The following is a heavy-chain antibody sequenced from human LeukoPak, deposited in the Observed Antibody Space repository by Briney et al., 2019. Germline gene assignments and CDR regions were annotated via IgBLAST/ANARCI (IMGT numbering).Heavy chain of an antibody. J-gene: IGHJ3*02. CDR3: ARERVKEALDAFGI. CDR2: ISAYNGNT. CDR1: GYTFTSYG. V-gene: IGHV1-18*01. Sequence: ASVKVSCKASGYTFTSYGISWVRQAPGQGLEWMGWISAYNGNTNYAQKLQGRVTMTTDTSTSTAYMELRSLRSDDTAVYYCARERVKEALDAFGIWGQGTMVTVSS.